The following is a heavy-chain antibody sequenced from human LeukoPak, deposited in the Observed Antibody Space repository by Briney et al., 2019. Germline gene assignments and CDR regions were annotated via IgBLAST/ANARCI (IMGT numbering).Heavy chain of an antibody. Sequence: SETLSLTCTVSGGSISSYYWSWVRQPAGKGLEWIGRIYTSGSTNYNPSLKSRVTISVDTSKNQFSLKLSSVTAADTAVYYCARDPLYSSSYHFDYWGQGTLVTVSS. D-gene: IGHD6-6*01. CDR2: IYTSGST. CDR1: GGSISSYY. J-gene: IGHJ4*02. V-gene: IGHV4-4*07. CDR3: ARDPLYSSSYHFDY.